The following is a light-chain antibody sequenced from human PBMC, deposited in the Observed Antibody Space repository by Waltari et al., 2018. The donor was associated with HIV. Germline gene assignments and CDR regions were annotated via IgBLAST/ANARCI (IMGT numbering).Light chain of an antibody. CDR2: WAF. CDR3: QQYYRSPRT. V-gene: IGKV4-1*01. CDR1: QSLLSRSNNENY. J-gene: IGKJ1*01. Sequence: DIVMTQSPDSLAVSLGERATINCKSSQSLLSRSNNENYLAWYQQKPGQPPKLLIYWAFTRDSGVPDRFSGSGSGTDFSLTISSLQAEDVAVYYCQQYYRSPRTFGQGTKVEIK.